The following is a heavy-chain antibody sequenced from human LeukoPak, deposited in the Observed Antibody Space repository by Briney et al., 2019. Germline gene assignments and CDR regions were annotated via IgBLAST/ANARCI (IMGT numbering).Heavy chain of an antibody. CDR1: GFTFNSYW. Sequence: GGSLRLSCGASGFTFNSYWFHWVRQAPGKGLVWVSRIDNDGTDTIYADSVKGRFAISRDNAKDTLYLQMDSLRAEDTAVYYCARGGFSHGFDIWGQGTMVTVSS. D-gene: IGHD5-12*01. CDR2: IDNDGTDT. V-gene: IGHV3-74*01. CDR3: ARGGFSHGFDI. J-gene: IGHJ3*02.